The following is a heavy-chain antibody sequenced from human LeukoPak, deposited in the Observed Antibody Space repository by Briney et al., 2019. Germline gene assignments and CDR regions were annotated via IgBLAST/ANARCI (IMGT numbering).Heavy chain of an antibody. V-gene: IGHV3-23*01. CDR1: GFSFTYG. CDR3: ARGPSGYHNT. CDR2: IGGGDGST. Sequence: GGSLRLSCAASGFSFTYGMSWVRQAPGKGLEWVSGIGGGDGSTYYADSLKGRFTISRDNSKNTLYLQMSSLRAEDTAVYYCARGPSGYHNTGGQGTLVTVSS. D-gene: IGHD5-12*01. J-gene: IGHJ4*02.